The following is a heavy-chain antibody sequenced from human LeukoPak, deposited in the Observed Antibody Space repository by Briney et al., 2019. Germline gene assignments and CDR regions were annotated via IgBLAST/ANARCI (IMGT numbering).Heavy chain of an antibody. J-gene: IGHJ4*02. CDR1: GYPFTRYY. Sequence: ASVKLCCSASGYPFTRYYMHWVRRAPGPGPEGMGWINPNSGGTNYAQKCQGTVTMTRDTTISTAYMELSRLRSDDTAVYYCARGQQTAAGTKNDFDYWGQGTLVTVSS. V-gene: IGHV1-2*02. CDR3: ARGQQTAAGTKNDFDY. D-gene: IGHD6-13*01. CDR2: INPNSGGT.